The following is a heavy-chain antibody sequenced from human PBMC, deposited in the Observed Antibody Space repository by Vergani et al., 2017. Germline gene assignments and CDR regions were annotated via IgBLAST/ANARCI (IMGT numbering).Heavy chain of an antibody. D-gene: IGHD2-15*01. J-gene: IGHJ5*02. CDR1: GYTFTNYA. V-gene: IGHV7-4-1*02. CDR2: INSNSGNP. CDR3: VRTRSGSCTGGSCYSGWFEP. Sequence: QVQLVQSGSEVKKPGASVKVFCRASGYTFTNYALNWVRQAPGQGLEWMGWINSNSGNPTYAQGFKGRFVFSLDSSVSTSYLQINSLQPEDTAVYYCVRTRSGSCTGGSCYSGWFEPWGQGTLVTVSS.